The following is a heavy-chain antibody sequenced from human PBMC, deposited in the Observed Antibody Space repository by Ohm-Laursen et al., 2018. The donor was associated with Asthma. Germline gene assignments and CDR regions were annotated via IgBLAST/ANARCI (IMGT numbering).Heavy chain of an antibody. CDR1: GFTFSSYA. D-gene: IGHD3-22*01. CDR2: ISGSGGST. CDR3: AKASNYYDSTSYYFDY. V-gene: IGHV3-23*01. Sequence: SLRLSCAASGFTFSSYAMSWVRQAPGKGLEWVSAISGSGGSTYYADSVKGRFTISRDNSKNTLYLQMNSLRAEDTAVYYCAKASNYYDSTSYYFDYWGQGTLVTVSS. J-gene: IGHJ4*02.